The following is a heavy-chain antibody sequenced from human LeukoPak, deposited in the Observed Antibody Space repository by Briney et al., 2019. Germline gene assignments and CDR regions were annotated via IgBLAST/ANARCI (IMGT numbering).Heavy chain of an antibody. Sequence: GASLKISCKGSGYSFTSYWISWVRQMPGKGLEWMGRIDPSYSYTNYSPSFQGHVTISADKSISTAYLQWSSLKASDTAMYYCARSGYSGYDNTFDYWGQGTLVTVSS. V-gene: IGHV5-10-1*01. CDR2: IDPSYSYT. CDR1: GYSFTSYW. D-gene: IGHD5-12*01. CDR3: ARSGYSGYDNTFDY. J-gene: IGHJ4*02.